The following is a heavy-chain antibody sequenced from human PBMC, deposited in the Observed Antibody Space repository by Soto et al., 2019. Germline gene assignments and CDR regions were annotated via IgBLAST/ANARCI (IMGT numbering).Heavy chain of an antibody. CDR3: AKSVGYCSGGSCFVELDY. Sequence: EVQLLESGGGLVQPGGSLRLSCAASGFTFSSYAMSWVRQAPGKGLEWVSAISGSGGSTYYADSVKGRFTISRDNSKNPLYLQMNSLRAEDTAVYYCAKSVGYCSGGSCFVELDYWGQGTLVTVSS. CDR2: ISGSGGST. D-gene: IGHD2-15*01. J-gene: IGHJ4*02. V-gene: IGHV3-23*01. CDR1: GFTFSSYA.